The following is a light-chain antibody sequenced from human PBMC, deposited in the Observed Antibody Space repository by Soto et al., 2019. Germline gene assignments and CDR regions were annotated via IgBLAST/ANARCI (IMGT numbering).Light chain of an antibody. CDR2: DAS. V-gene: IGKV3-11*01. CDR1: QSISSY. Sequence: VLTQSPATLSLSPGERATLSFRASQSISSYLAWHQQKPGQAPRLLIYDASNRATGIPARFSGSGSVTNFTLTISSLEPEDFAVYYCQHRTNWRYTFGQGTKLEIK. CDR3: QHRTNWRYT. J-gene: IGKJ2*01.